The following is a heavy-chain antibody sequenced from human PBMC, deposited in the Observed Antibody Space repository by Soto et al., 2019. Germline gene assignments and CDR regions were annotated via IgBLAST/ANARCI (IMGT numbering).Heavy chain of an antibody. J-gene: IGHJ4*02. CDR1: GFTFSSYD. Sequence: EVQLVESGGGLVQPGGSLRLSCAASGFTFSSYDMHWVRQATGKGLEWVSAIGTAGDTYYPGSVKGRFTISRENAKNSLYLQMNSLRAGDTAVYYCARDQNGKCFDYWGQGTLVTVSS. V-gene: IGHV3-13*01. CDR3: ARDQNGKCFDY. CDR2: IGTAGDT.